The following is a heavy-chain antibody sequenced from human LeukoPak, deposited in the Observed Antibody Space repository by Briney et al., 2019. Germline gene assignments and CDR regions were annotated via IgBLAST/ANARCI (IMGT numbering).Heavy chain of an antibody. V-gene: IGHV3-30*02. CDR3: AKFYYDSSGYQNPFDY. CDR2: IRYDGSNK. Sequence: GGSLRLSCAASGFTFSSYGMHWVRQAPGKGLEWVAFIRYDGSNKYYADSVKGRFTISRDNSKNTLYLQMNSLRAEDTAVHYCAKFYYDSSGYQNPFDYWGQGTLVTVSS. D-gene: IGHD3-22*01. CDR1: GFTFSSYG. J-gene: IGHJ4*02.